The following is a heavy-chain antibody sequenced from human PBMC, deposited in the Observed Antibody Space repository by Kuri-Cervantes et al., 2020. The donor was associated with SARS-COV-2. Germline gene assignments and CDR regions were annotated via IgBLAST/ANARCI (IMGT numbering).Heavy chain of an antibody. D-gene: IGHD3-3*01. CDR2: INSDGSST. CDR3: ARDIVTVDYDFWSGYYGPSYFDY. J-gene: IGHJ4*02. Sequence: GGSLRLSCAASGFTFSSYWMHWVRQAPGKGLVWVSRINSDGSSTSYADSVKGRFTISRDNAKNTLYLQMNSLRAEDTAVYYCARDIVTVDYDFWSGYYGPSYFDYWGQGNLVTVSS. V-gene: IGHV3-74*01. CDR1: GFTFSSYW.